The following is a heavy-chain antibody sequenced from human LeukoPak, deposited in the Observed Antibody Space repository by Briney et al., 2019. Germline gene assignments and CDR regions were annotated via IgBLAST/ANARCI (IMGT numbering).Heavy chain of an antibody. V-gene: IGHV3-23*01. D-gene: IGHD6-19*01. CDR2: ISVNGETT. Sequence: GGSLRLSCEVSGFTVSSFGMSWVRQAPGKGLEWISAISVNGETTWYADSVKGRFIISRDKSQNTLLLQLSSLRAEDTAIYYCAQGYSSGWFPYWGQGSLVSASS. J-gene: IGHJ4*02. CDR1: GFTVSSFG. CDR3: AQGYSSGWFPY.